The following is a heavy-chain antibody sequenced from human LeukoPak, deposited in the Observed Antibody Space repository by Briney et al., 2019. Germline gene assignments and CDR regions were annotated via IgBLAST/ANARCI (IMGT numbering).Heavy chain of an antibody. CDR1: GYSFTSYW. Sequence: GESLKISCKGSGYSFTSYWIGWVRQMPGKGLEWMGIIYPGDSDTRYSPSFQGQVTISADKSINTAYLQWSSLKASDTAMYYCARSPRFLEWLPRGYYFDYWGQGTLVTVSS. CDR2: IYPGDSDT. D-gene: IGHD3-3*01. V-gene: IGHV5-51*01. J-gene: IGHJ4*02. CDR3: ARSPRFLEWLPRGYYFDY.